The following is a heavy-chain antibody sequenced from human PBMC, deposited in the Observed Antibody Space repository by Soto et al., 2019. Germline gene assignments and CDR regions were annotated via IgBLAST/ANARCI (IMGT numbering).Heavy chain of an antibody. CDR2: ISYDGSNK. CDR1: GFTFSSYA. D-gene: IGHD3-3*01. J-gene: IGHJ6*02. Sequence: GGSLRLSCAASGFTFSSYAMHWVRQAPGKGLEWVAVISYDGSNKYYADSVKGRFTISRDNSKNTLYLQMNSLRAEDTAVYYCARDQKPDFWSGYPPIYYYGMDVWGQGTTVTVSS. CDR3: ARDQKPDFWSGYPPIYYYGMDV. V-gene: IGHV3-30-3*01.